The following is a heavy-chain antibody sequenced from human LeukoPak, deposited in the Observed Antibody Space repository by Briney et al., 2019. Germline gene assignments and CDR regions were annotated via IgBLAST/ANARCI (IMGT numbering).Heavy chain of an antibody. CDR1: EFTLSSIG. D-gene: IGHD3-10*01. CDR2: IWYDGSNK. Sequence: GGSLSSPCPASEFTLSSIGLHWVGRVPGKGLEGVAVIWYDGSNKYYADSVKGRFTISRDNSKNTLYLQMNSLRAEDTAVYYCARETYYSGAFDYWGQGTLVTVSS. V-gene: IGHV3-33*01. J-gene: IGHJ4*02. CDR3: ARETYYSGAFDY.